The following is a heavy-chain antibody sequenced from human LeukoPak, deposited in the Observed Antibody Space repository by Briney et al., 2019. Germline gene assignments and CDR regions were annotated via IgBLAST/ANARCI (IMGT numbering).Heavy chain of an antibody. J-gene: IGHJ4*02. CDR1: GGSITSYY. D-gene: IGHD3-3*01. Sequence: SETLSLTRAVSGGSITSYYWNWIRQPPGKGLEWIGYIHDSGSSNYNPSLKSRVTISLDTSKNQFSLKLTSVTAADTAVYYCARQAYLSGYFTLDYWGQGSLVTVSS. CDR3: ARQAYLSGYFTLDY. V-gene: IGHV4-59*08. CDR2: IHDSGSS.